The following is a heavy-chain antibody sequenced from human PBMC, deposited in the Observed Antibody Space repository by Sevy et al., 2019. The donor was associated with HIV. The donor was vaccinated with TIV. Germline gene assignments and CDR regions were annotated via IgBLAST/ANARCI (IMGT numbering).Heavy chain of an antibody. CDR2: ISSSGSTI. CDR3: ASLRITGTPLGY. J-gene: IGHJ4*02. Sequence: GALRLSCAASGFTFSDYYMSWIRQAPGKGLEWVSYISSSGSTIYYADSVKGRFTISRDNAKNSLYLQMNSLRAEDTAVYYCASLRITGTPLGYWGQGTLVTVSS. CDR1: GFTFSDYY. D-gene: IGHD1-20*01. V-gene: IGHV3-11*01.